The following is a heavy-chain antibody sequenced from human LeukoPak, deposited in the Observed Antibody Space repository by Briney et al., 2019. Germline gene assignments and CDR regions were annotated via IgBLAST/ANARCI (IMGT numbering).Heavy chain of an antibody. V-gene: IGHV1-69*04. CDR1: GGTFSSYA. CDR3: ARDRFEDIVVVVAAKSWFDP. CDR2: IIPILGIA. J-gene: IGHJ5*02. D-gene: IGHD2-15*01. Sequence: SVKVSCKASGGTFSSYAISWVRQAPGQGLEWMGRIIPILGIANYAQKFQSRVTITADKSTSTAYMELSSLRSEDTAVYYCARDRFEDIVVVVAAKSWFDPWGQGTLVTVSS.